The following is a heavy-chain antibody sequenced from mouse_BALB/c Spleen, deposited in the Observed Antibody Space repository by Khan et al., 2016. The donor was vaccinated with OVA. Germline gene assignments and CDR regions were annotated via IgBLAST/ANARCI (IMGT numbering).Heavy chain of an antibody. V-gene: IGHV5-6*01. CDR3: SSHLTGSFAY. Sequence: EVELVESGGDLVKPGGSLRLSCAASGFTFSSYGMSWFRQFLDKRLQWVATINSYGYYTYYPDTVTGRFTISRNNAENTLYLQMSSMESEDTAIYYCSSHLTGSFAYWGQGTLVTVSA. J-gene: IGHJ3*01. CDR1: GFTFSSYG. CDR2: INSYGYYT. D-gene: IGHD4-1*01.